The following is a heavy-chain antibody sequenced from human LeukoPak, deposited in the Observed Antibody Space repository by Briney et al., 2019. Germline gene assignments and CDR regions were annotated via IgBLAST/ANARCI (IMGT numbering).Heavy chain of an antibody. CDR1: GFTFSSYA. CDR2: ISGSGDRT. D-gene: IGHD3-22*01. J-gene: IGHJ6*02. Sequence: GGSLRLSCAASGFTFSSYAMNWVRQAPGKGLEWVSGISGSGDRTYYADSVKGRCTVSRDNSKNTLYLQMNSLRVEDTAVYYCAKRVFYDSNGKIYNNYSMDVWGQGTTVTVSS. CDR3: AKRVFYDSNGKIYNNYSMDV. V-gene: IGHV3-23*01.